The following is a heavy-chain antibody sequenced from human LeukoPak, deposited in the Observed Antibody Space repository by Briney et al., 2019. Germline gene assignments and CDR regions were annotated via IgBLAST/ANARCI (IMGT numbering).Heavy chain of an antibody. V-gene: IGHV1-2*02. CDR3: ARGRGYSYSWFDP. CDR1: EYTFVGHY. D-gene: IGHD5-18*01. CDR2: INPNSGVT. Sequence: ASVKVSCKASEYTFVGHYMHWVRQAPGQGLEWVGWINPNSGVTTYAQKFQGRVTMTRDTSISTAYMKLSRLSSDDTAVYYCARGRGYSYSWFDPWGQGTLVTVSS. J-gene: IGHJ5*02.